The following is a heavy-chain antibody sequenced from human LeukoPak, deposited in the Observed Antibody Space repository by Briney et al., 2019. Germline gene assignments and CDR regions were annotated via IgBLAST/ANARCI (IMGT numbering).Heavy chain of an antibody. CDR1: GGTFSSYA. J-gene: IGHJ4*02. V-gene: IGHV1-69*04. CDR3: AREKPGAAGYYYDSSGYPLGY. Sequence: GASVKVSCKASGGTFSSYAISWVRQAPGQGLEWMGRIIPILGIATYAQKFQGRVTITADKSTSTAYMELSSLRSEDTAVYYCAREKPGAAGYYYDSSGYPLGYWGQGTLVTVSS. CDR2: IIPILGIA. D-gene: IGHD3-22*01.